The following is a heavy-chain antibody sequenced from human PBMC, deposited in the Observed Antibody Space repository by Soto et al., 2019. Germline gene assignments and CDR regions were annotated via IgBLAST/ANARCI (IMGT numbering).Heavy chain of an antibody. Sequence: PVGSLRLSCASSGFTFSNYAMVCVRHAPGKGLEWVSGIFGGGGSTYYADSVKGRFTISRDNSKNILYLQMNSLSAEDTAVYMCAKDALSGDGIWLAEYWGQGAPVIVS. J-gene: IGHJ4*02. CDR1: GFTFSNYA. D-gene: IGHD4-17*01. CDR3: AKDALSGDGIWLAEY. V-gene: IGHV3-23*01. CDR2: IFGGGGST.